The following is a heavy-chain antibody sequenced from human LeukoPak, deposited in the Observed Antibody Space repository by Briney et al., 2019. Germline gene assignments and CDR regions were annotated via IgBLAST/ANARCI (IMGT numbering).Heavy chain of an antibody. CDR3: ARDRTFYGMDV. D-gene: IGHD3-16*01. J-gene: IGHJ6*02. CDR2: IYSGGST. V-gene: IGHV3-53*04. CDR1: GFTVSSNY. Sequence: GGSLRLSCAAPGFTVSSNYMSCGRHAPGKGLEWVSVIYSGGSTYYADSVKGRFTISRHNSKNTLYLQMNSLRAEDTAVYYCARDRTFYGMDVWGQGTTVTVSS.